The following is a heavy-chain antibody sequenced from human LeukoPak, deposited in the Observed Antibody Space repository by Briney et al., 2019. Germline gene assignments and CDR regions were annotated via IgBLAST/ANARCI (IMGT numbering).Heavy chain of an antibody. D-gene: IGHD4-17*01. CDR3: ARYNYGDYVSAWFNP. V-gene: IGHV4-4*07. CDR2: IYTSGST. Sequence: SETLSLTCTVSGGSISSYYWSWIRQPAGKGLEWIGSIYTSGSTNYNTSLKSRVTMSVDTSKNQFSLKLSSVTAADTAVYYCARYNYGDYVSAWFNPWGQGTLVTVSS. CDR1: GGSISSYY. J-gene: IGHJ5*02.